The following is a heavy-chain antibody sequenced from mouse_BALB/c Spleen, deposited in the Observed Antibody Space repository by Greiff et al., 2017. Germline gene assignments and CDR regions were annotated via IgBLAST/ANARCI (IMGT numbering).Heavy chain of an antibody. CDR3: ARGGYEYYYAMDY. J-gene: IGHJ4*01. CDR2: ISSGSSTI. Sequence: EVKLMESGGGLVQPGGSRKLSCAASGFTFSSFGMHWVRQAPEKGLEWVAYISSGSSTIYYEDTVKGRFTISRDNPKNTLFLQMTSLRSEDTAMYYCARGGYEYYYAMDYWGQGTSVTVSS. V-gene: IGHV5-17*02. D-gene: IGHD2-14*01. CDR1: GFTFSSFG.